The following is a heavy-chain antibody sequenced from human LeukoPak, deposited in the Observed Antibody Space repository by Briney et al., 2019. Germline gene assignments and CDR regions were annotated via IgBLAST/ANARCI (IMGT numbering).Heavy chain of an antibody. V-gene: IGHV4-59*01. J-gene: IGHJ3*02. CDR1: GGSISSYY. CDR2: IYYSGST. CDR3: ARDSYYYDGNDAFDI. D-gene: IGHD3-22*01. Sequence: SETLSLTCTASGGSISSYYWSWIRQPPGKGLEWIGYIYYSGSTNYNPSLKSRVTISVDTSKNQFSLKLSSVTAADTAVYYCARDSYYYDGNDAFDIWGQGTMVTVSS.